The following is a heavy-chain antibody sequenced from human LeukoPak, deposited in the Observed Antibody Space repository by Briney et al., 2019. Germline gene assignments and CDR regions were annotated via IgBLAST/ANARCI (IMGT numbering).Heavy chain of an antibody. CDR2: IYHSGST. D-gene: IGHD1-26*01. V-gene: IGHV4-4*02. Sequence: PSETLSLTCAVSGGSISSSNWWSWVRQPPGKGLEWIGEIYHSGSTNYNPSLKSRVTISVDKSKNQFSLKLSSVTAADTAVYYCARRSSGSYHSPLGYWGQGILVTVSS. CDR1: GGSISSSNW. J-gene: IGHJ4*02. CDR3: ARRSSGSYHSPLGY.